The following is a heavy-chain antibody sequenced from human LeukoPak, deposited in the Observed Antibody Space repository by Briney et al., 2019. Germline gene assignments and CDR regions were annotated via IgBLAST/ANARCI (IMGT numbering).Heavy chain of an antibody. Sequence: ASVKVSYKASGYTFTGYYMHWVRQAPGQGREWMGRINPNSGGTNYAQKFQGRVTMTRDTSISTAYMELSRLRSDDTAVYYCARGDYDSSGLVSYFDYWGQGNLVTVSS. D-gene: IGHD3-22*01. CDR3: ARGDYDSSGLVSYFDY. CDR1: GYTFTGYY. V-gene: IGHV1-2*06. J-gene: IGHJ4*02. CDR2: INPNSGGT.